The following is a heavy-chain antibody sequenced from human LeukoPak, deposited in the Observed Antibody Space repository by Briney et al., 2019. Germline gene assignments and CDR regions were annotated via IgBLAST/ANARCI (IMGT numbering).Heavy chain of an antibody. Sequence: GGSLRLSCAVSGFSLSSYGMHWVRQAPGKGLEWVAVISYDGSNKYYADSVKGRFTISRDNSKNTLYLQMNSLRAEDTAVYYCAKDLASLDYWGQGTLVTVSS. CDR3: AKDLASLDY. V-gene: IGHV3-30*18. CDR1: GFSLSSYG. CDR2: ISYDGSNK. J-gene: IGHJ4*02.